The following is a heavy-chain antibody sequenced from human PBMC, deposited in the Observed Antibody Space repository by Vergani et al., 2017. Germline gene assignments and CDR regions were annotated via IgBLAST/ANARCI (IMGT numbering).Heavy chain of an antibody. CDR3: ARVETDTAMVTDY. CDR2: ISSSSSYI. CDR1: GFTFSSYS. J-gene: IGHJ4*02. Sequence: VQLVESGGRVVQPGRSLRLSCAASGFTFSSYSMNWVRQAPGKGLEWVSSISSSSSYIYYADSVKGRFTISRDNAKNSLYLQMNSLRAEDTAVYYCARVETDTAMVTDYWGQGTLVTVSS. V-gene: IGHV3-21*02. D-gene: IGHD5-18*01.